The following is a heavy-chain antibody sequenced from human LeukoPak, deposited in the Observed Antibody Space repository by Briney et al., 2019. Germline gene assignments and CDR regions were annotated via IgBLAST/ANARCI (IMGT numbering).Heavy chain of an antibody. D-gene: IGHD2-2*01. Sequence: GSLRLSCAASGFTFSDYYMSWIRQAPGKGLEWVGEINHSGSTNYNPSLKSRVTISVDTSKNQFSLKLSSVTAADTAVYYCAGLTIVVPAARGYYWGQGTLVTVSS. CDR2: INHSGST. J-gene: IGHJ4*02. CDR3: AGLTIVVPAARGYY. CDR1: GFTFSDYY. V-gene: IGHV4-34*08.